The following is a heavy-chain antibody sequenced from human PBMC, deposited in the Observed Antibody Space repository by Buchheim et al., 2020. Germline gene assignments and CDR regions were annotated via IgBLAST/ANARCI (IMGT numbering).Heavy chain of an antibody. CDR1: GGSISSYY. V-gene: IGHV4-59*01. CDR2: IYHSGST. Sequence: QVQLQESGPGLVKPSETLSLTCTVSGGSISSYYWSWIRQPPGKGLEWIGYIYHSGSTNYIPSLKSRVSISIDPSQNQYSLKLSSVTAADTAVYYCARDIDYWGQGTL. CDR3: ARDIDY. J-gene: IGHJ4*01.